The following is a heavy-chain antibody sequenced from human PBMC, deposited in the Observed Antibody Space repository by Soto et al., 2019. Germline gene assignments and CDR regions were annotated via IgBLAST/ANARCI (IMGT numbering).Heavy chain of an antibody. D-gene: IGHD5-12*01. CDR3: AMSVYRYSGYDWDFVY. V-gene: IGHV1-3*01. Sequence: QVQLVQSGAEVKKPGASVKVSCKASGYTFTSYAMHWVRQAPGQRLEWMGWINAGNGNTKYSQKFQGRVTITRDTSASTAYMELSSLRSEDTAVYYWAMSVYRYSGYDWDFVYWGQGTLVTVSS. CDR1: GYTFTSYA. CDR2: INAGNGNT. J-gene: IGHJ4*02.